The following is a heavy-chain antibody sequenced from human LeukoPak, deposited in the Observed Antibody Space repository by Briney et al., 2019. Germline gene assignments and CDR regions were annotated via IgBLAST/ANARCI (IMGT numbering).Heavy chain of an antibody. D-gene: IGHD2-2*01. CDR3: ARDSRLREVPAASMDV. J-gene: IGHJ6*03. Sequence: GGSLRLSCAASGFTFSSYSMNWVRQAPGKGLEWVSYISSSSSTIYYADSVKGRFTISRDNAKNSLYLQMNSLRGEDTAVYYCARDSRLREVPAASMDVWGKGTTVTVSS. V-gene: IGHV3-48*04. CDR2: ISSSSSTI. CDR1: GFTFSSYS.